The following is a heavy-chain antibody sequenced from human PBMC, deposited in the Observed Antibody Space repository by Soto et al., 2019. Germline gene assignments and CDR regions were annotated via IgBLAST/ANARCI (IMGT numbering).Heavy chain of an antibody. V-gene: IGHV1-3*01. Sequence: GASVKVSCKASGYTFTSYAMHWVRQAPGQRLEWMGWINAGNGNAKYSQKLQGRVTITRDTSASTAYMELSSLRSEDTAVYYCARTRSRYGDYDLDYWGQGTLVTVSS. CDR2: INAGNGNA. D-gene: IGHD4-17*01. J-gene: IGHJ4*02. CDR3: ARTRSRYGDYDLDY. CDR1: GYTFTSYA.